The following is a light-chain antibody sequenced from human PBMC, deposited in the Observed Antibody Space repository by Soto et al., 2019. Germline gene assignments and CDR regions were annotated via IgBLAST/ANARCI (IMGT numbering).Light chain of an antibody. CDR2: DVS. CDR1: TIDVDSSNY. CDR3: CSYATTFYV. J-gene: IGLJ1*01. V-gene: IGLV2-11*01. Sequence: QSALTQPRSVSGSPGPAVTISCTGPTIDVDSSNYVSWYQQHPGKDPKLMIYDVSERPSGVPDRFSCSKSGSTASLTISGLQAEDEADYYCCSYATTFYVFGSGTKLTVL.